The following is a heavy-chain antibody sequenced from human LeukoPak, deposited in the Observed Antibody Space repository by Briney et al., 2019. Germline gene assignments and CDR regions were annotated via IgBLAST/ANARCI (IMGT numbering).Heavy chain of an antibody. CDR1: GYPFTSYD. Sequence: ASVKVSCKASGYPFTSYDINWVRQATGQGPQWMGWMNSNSGHTAYAQKFQGRVTMTRDTSISTAYMELRRLTSDDTAVYYCTRPLAGDGTAAAQFASWGQGTLVTVSS. CDR3: TRPLAGDGTAAAQFAS. J-gene: IGHJ4*02. CDR2: MNSNSGHT. V-gene: IGHV1-8*02. D-gene: IGHD6-13*01.